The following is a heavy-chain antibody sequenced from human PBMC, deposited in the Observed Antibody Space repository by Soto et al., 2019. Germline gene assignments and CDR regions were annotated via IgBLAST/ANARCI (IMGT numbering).Heavy chain of an antibody. Sequence: EVQLVESGGGLVKPGGSLRLSCAASGFTFSSYSMNWVRQAPGKGLEWVSSISSSSSYIYYADSVKGRFTISRDNAKNTLYLQMNSLRAEDRAVYYCARGSYDFLSGYQAADYYDGMDVWGQGTTFTVSS. CDR3: ARGSYDFLSGYQAADYYDGMDV. CDR1: GFTFSSYS. V-gene: IGHV3-21*01. J-gene: IGHJ6*02. D-gene: IGHD3-3*01. CDR2: ISSSSSYI.